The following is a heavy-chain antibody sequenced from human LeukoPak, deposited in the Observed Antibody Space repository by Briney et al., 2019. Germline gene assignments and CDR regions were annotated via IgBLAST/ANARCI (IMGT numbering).Heavy chain of an antibody. CDR3: ARDYAFDI. J-gene: IGHJ3*02. CDR2: IYYTGST. V-gene: IGHV4-59*01. CDR1: GDSISSYY. Sequence: SETLSLTCTVSGDSISSYYWSWIRQPPGKGLEWIGYIYYTGSTNYNPSLKSRVTISVDTPKNQFSLKLSSVTAADTAVYYCARDYAFDIWGQGTMVTVSS.